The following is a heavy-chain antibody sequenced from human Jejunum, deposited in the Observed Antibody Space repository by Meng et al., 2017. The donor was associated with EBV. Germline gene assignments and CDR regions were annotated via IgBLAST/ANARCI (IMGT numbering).Heavy chain of an antibody. J-gene: IGHJ4*02. Sequence: HGPGPGLVQPSGTLDLTWTASSGSSNNKNWWDWVRQGPGKGLEWMGEIDHTGTTHYNPSLKSRVTISLGTSMNQFSLELTSPTPADTAVYYCARDSQYLARGYFDYWGQGALVTVSS. V-gene: IGHV4-4*02. CDR1: SGSSNNKNW. D-gene: IGHD2/OR15-2a*01. CDR2: IDHTGTT. CDR3: ARDSQYLARGYFDY.